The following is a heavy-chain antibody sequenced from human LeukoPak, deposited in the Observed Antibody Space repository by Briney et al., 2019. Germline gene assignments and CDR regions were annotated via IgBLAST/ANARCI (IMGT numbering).Heavy chain of an antibody. J-gene: IGHJ3*02. CDR2: IYYSGST. CDR1: GASVSSGSYY. Sequence: SETLSLTCNVSGASVSSGSYYWSWIRQPPGKELEWIGYIYYSGSTSYNPSLKSRVTISVDTSKNHFSLKLTSVTATDTAVYYCARDCSGGSCYGAFDIWGQGTMVTVSS. CDR3: ARDCSGGSCYGAFDI. D-gene: IGHD2-15*01. V-gene: IGHV4-61*03.